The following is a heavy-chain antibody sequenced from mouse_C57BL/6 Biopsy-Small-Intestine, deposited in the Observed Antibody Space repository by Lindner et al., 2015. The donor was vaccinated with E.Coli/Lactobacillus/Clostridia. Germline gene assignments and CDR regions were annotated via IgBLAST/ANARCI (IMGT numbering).Heavy chain of an antibody. CDR1: GYTSTNYW. V-gene: IGHV1-63*01. CDR3: ARDYGSSYFDY. J-gene: IGHJ2*01. D-gene: IGHD1-1*01. Sequence: VQLQESGAELVRPGTSVKMSCKASGYTSTNYWIGWAKQRPGHGLEWIGDIYPGGGYTNYNEKFKGKATLTADKSSSTAYMQFSSLTSEDSAIYYCARDYGSSYFDYWGQGTTLTVSS. CDR2: IYPGGGYT.